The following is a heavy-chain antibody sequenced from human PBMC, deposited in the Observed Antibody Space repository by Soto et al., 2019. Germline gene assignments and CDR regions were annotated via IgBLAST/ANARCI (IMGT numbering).Heavy chain of an antibody. V-gene: IGHV6-1*01. CDR3: AVRNVFWSGLTIDY. CDR2: TYFRSKWDN. D-gene: IGHD3-3*01. J-gene: IGHJ4*02. CDR1: RDRLSSNSAS. Sequence: QSLSLTPANSRDRLSSNSASCNWIRQSQPPGHEWTGSTYFRSKWDNDYAVSVKNRLTITPGTTKNQFSLQLNSVPPEDTAVYYCAVRNVFWSGLTIDYWGQGTLVTVSS.